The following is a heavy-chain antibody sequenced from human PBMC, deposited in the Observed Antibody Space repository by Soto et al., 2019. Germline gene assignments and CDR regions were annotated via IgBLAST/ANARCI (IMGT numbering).Heavy chain of an antibody. V-gene: IGHV3-30-3*01. CDR2: ISYDGSNK. Sequence: QVQLVESGGGVVQPGRSLRLSCAASGLTFSRYAMHWVRQAPGKGLEWVAVISYDGSNKYYADSVKGRFTISRDNSKTLYLQMNSLRAEDTAVYYCVRDKSPYSSGWHNRHFDYWGQGTLVTVSS. D-gene: IGHD6-19*01. J-gene: IGHJ4*02. CDR3: VRDKSPYSSGWHNRHFDY. CDR1: GLTFSRYA.